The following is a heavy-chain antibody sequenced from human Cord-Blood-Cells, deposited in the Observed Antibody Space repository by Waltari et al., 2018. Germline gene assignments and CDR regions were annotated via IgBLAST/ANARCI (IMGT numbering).Heavy chain of an antibody. CDR3: AKSTQASLSSSSYYYYGMDV. D-gene: IGHD6-6*01. CDR2: ISWNSGSI. CDR1: GFTFDAYA. Sequence: EVQLVESGGGLVQPGRSLRLSCAASGFTFDAYAMHWVRQAPGTGLAWVSGISWNSGSIGYADSVKGRFTISRDNAKNSLYLQMNSLRAEDTALYYCAKSTQASLSSSSYYYYGMDVWGQGTTVTVSS. V-gene: IGHV3-9*01. J-gene: IGHJ6*02.